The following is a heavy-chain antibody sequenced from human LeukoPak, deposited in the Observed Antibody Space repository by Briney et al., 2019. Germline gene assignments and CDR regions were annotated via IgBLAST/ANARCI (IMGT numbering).Heavy chain of an antibody. CDR1: GFTFSSYE. CDR2: ISSSSTNT. J-gene: IGHJ4*02. Sequence: GGSLRLSCAASGFTFSSYEMNWVRQAPGKGLEWVSSISSSSTNTYYADSVKGRFTISRDNSKNTLYLQMNSLRAEDTAVYYCANRGRKSSGWLFDYWGQGTLVTVSS. CDR3: ANRGRKSSGWLFDY. V-gene: IGHV3-23*01. D-gene: IGHD6-19*01.